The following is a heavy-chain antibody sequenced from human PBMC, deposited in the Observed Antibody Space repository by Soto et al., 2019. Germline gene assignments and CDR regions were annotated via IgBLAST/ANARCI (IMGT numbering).Heavy chain of an antibody. Sequence: GGPLRVACSASGFTFSSDSMNWVRQARGKGLEWVSSISSSSSYIYYADSVKGRFTISRDNAKNSLYLQMNSLRAEDTAVYYCAREPTTSWNYYYGMDVWGQGPTVTVSS. CDR2: ISSSSSYI. V-gene: IGHV3-21*01. J-gene: IGHJ6*02. CDR1: GFTFSSDS. CDR3: AREPTTSWNYYYGMDV. D-gene: IGHD2-2*01.